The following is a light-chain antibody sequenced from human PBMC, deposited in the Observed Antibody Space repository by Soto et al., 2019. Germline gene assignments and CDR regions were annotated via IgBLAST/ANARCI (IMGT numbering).Light chain of an antibody. J-gene: IGKJ4*01. CDR2: GAS. CDR1: QNVRSNE. Sequence: EIVLTQSPGTLSLSPGERATLSCRASQNVRSNELAWYQQKPGQAPRLLIYGASSRATAIPDRVSGSGSGTDFTLTISRLEPDDFAVYYCQQYGSSPLSFGGGTKVECK. V-gene: IGKV3-20*01. CDR3: QQYGSSPLS.